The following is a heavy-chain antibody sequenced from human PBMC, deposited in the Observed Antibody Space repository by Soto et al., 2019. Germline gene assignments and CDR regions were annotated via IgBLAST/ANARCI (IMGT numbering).Heavy chain of an antibody. CDR1: GFTFSTYG. V-gene: IGHV3-30*18. J-gene: IGHJ4*02. D-gene: IGHD3-3*01. CDR3: AKGDFWS. Sequence: QVQLVESGGGVVQPGRSLRLSCAASGFTFSTYGMHWFCQAPGKGLEWVALISYDGSNKYYADSVKGRFTISRDNSKNTLYLQMNSLRAEDTAMYYCAKGDFWSWGQGTLVTVSS. CDR2: ISYDGSNK.